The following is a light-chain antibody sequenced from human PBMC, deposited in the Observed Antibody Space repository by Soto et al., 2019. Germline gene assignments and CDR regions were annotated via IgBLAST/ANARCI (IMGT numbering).Light chain of an antibody. Sequence: EIVFTQSPAPLSLSPGERATPSCRASQSVSNSLAWYQQKPGQAPRLLIYDASNRATGIPARFSGSGSGTDFTLTISSLEPEDLAVYYCQQRSSWPPITFGQGTRLEIK. CDR2: DAS. V-gene: IGKV3-11*01. CDR1: QSVSNS. CDR3: QQRSSWPPIT. J-gene: IGKJ5*01.